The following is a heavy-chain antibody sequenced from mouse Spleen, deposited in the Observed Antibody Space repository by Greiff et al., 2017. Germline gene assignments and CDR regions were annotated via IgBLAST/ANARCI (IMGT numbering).Heavy chain of an antibody. J-gene: IGHJ3*01. Sequence: VQLQQSGPELVKPGASVKLSCKASGYTFTSYDINWVKQRPGQGLEWIGWIYPRDGSTKYNEKFKGKATLTVDKSSSTAHMELRSLASEDSAVYYCARGDYYGSSYVGFAYWGQGTLVTVSA. D-gene: IGHD1-1*01. CDR1: GYTFTSYD. V-gene: IGHV1-85*01. CDR2: IYPRDGST. CDR3: ARGDYYGSSYVGFAY.